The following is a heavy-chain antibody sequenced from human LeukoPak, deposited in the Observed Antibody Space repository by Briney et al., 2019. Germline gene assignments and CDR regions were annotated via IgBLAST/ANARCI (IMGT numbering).Heavy chain of an antibody. J-gene: IGHJ4*02. CDR2: ISYDGSNK. Sequence: GGSLRLSRAASGFTFSSYAMHWVRQAPGKGLEWVAVISYDGSNKYYADSVKGRFTISRDNSKNTLYLQMNSLRAEDTAVYYCARAGQGIVVVPAAIRNWGQGTLVTVSS. CDR3: ARAGQGIVVVPAAIRN. V-gene: IGHV3-30*04. D-gene: IGHD2-2*02. CDR1: GFTFSSYA.